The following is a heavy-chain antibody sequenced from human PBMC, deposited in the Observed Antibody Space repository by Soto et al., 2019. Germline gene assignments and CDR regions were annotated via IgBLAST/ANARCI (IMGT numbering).Heavy chain of an antibody. Sequence: QVQLQGSGPGLVKPSQTLSLTCTVSGDSINSGDFSWSWIRQPPGTGLQFIGYIYYSGSIHYDPSLNGRVTISVDTSKNQFSLKVTSVTAADTAVYYCARRGFWSGFTWGQGTLVTVSS. J-gene: IGHJ5*02. CDR3: ARRGFWSGFT. V-gene: IGHV4-30-4*01. CDR2: IYYSGSI. CDR1: GDSINSGDFS. D-gene: IGHD3-3*01.